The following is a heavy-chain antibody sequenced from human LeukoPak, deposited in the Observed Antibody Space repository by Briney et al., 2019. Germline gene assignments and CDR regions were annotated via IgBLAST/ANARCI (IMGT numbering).Heavy chain of an antibody. J-gene: IGHJ3*01. Sequence: PETLSHTCTVSGGSISSYYWSWIRQPPGKGLEWIGYIYYSGSTNYNPSLKSRVTISVDTSKNQFSLKLSSVTAADTAVYYCARPYCSSTSCPQENYAFDLWGQRTMFSVSS. CDR1: GGSISSYY. CDR2: IYYSGST. CDR3: ARPYCSSTSCPQENYAFDL. V-gene: IGHV4-59*01. D-gene: IGHD2-2*01.